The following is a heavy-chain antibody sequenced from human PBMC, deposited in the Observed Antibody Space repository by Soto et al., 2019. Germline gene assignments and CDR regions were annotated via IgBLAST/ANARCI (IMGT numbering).Heavy chain of an antibody. J-gene: IGHJ4*02. CDR2: IYHSGST. CDR3: ARVTSGTYYDSSGPIDY. D-gene: IGHD3-22*01. CDR1: GGSISSGGYS. Sequence: PSETLSLTCAVSGGSISSGGYSWSWIRQPPGKGLEWIGYIYHSGSTYYNPSLTSRVTISVDRSTNQFSLKLSSVTAADTAVYYCARVTSGTYYDSSGPIDYWGQGTLVTVSS. V-gene: IGHV4-30-2*01.